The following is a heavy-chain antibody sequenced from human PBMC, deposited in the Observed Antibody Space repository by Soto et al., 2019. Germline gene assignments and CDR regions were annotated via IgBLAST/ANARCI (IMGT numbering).Heavy chain of an antibody. CDR2: ISYDGSNK. Sequence: QVQLVESGGGVVQPGRSLRLSCTASGFTFSSYGMHWVRQAPGKGLEWVTVISYDGSNKYYADSVKGRFTISRDNSRNTLYLPMNSLRADETAVYYCAKDTRGLVTSLDSWGQGTLVTVSS. CDR3: AKDTRGLVTSLDS. J-gene: IGHJ4*02. CDR1: GFTFSSYG. V-gene: IGHV3-30*18. D-gene: IGHD2-21*02.